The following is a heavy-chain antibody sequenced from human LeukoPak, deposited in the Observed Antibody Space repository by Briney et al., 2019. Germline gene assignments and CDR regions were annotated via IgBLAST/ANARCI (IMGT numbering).Heavy chain of an antibody. CDR2: IYYSGST. D-gene: IGHD3-3*01. CDR3: ARLVGYYHKGSFDY. V-gene: IGHV4-39*07. CDR1: GGSITSSSYY. Sequence: SETLSLTCTVSGGSITSSSYYWGWIRQPPGKGLEWIGSIYYSGSTYYNPSLKSRVALSVDTSKNQYSLKLRSLTAADTAVYFCARLVGYYHKGSFDYWGQGTLITVSS. J-gene: IGHJ4*02.